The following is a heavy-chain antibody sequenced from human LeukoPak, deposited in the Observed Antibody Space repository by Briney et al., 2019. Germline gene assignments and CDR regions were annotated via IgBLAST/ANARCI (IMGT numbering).Heavy chain of an antibody. V-gene: IGHV4-61*02. CDR3: ARENYYDSSGYLNFDY. CDR2: IYTSGST. CDR1: GGSISSGSYY. D-gene: IGHD3-22*01. Sequence: PSETLSLTCTVSGGSISSGSYYWSWIRQPAGKGLEWIGRIYTSGSTSYNPSLKSRVTISVDTSKNQFSLKLSSVTAADTAVYYCARENYYDSSGYLNFDYWGQGTLVTVSS. J-gene: IGHJ4*02.